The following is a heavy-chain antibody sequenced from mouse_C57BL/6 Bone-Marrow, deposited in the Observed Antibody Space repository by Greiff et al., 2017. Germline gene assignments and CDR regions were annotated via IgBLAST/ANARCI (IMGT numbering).Heavy chain of an antibody. CDR3: AMEGYYPLYFDY. D-gene: IGHD2-3*01. Sequence: QVQLQQPGAELVRPGSSVKLSCKASGYTFTSYWMDWVKQRPGQGLEWIGNIYPSDSETHYNQKFKGKATLTVDKSSSTAYMQLSSLTSEDSAVYYCAMEGYYPLYFDYWGQGTTLTVSS. CDR1: GYTFTSYW. J-gene: IGHJ2*01. V-gene: IGHV1-61*01. CDR2: IYPSDSET.